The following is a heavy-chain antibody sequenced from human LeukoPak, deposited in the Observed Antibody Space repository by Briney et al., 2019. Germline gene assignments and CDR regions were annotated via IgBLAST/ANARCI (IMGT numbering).Heavy chain of an antibody. V-gene: IGHV4-59*08. J-gene: IGHJ6*02. CDR1: GGSISGYY. CDR3: ASLPRAYYYYGMDV. Sequence: SETLSLTCTVSGGSISGYYWNLIRQPPGKGLEWIGFIYHSGFTSYNPSLKSRVTMSVDTSRNQFSLKLRSVTAADTAVYYCASLPRAYYYYGMDVWGQGTTVTVSS. CDR2: IYHSGFT.